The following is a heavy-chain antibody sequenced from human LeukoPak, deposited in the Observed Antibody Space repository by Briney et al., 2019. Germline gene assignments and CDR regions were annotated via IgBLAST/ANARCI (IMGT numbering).Heavy chain of an antibody. J-gene: IGHJ4*02. CDR1: GFTFSSYA. Sequence: GGSLRLSCGASGFTFSSYAMSWVRQAAGKGLEWVSAISGSGGNTYYADSVKGRFTISRDNSKNTLYLQMNSLRAEDTALYYCAKVLAVAGPLFDYWGQGTLVTVSS. CDR2: ISGSGGNT. D-gene: IGHD6-19*01. CDR3: AKVLAVAGPLFDY. V-gene: IGHV3-23*01.